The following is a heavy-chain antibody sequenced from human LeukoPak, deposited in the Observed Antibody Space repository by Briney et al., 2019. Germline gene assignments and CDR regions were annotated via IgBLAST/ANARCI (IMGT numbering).Heavy chain of an antibody. CDR1: GDSISTYY. CDR2: VYYSGST. Sequence: SETLSLTCSVSGDSISTYYWSWIRQPPGKALEWIGYVYYSGSTDYNPSLKSRVTISVDTSKNQFSLKLSSVTAADTAVYYCARESLIFGVVPQGGFDYWGQGTLVTVSS. CDR3: ARESLIFGVVPQGGFDY. V-gene: IGHV4-59*12. J-gene: IGHJ4*02. D-gene: IGHD3-3*01.